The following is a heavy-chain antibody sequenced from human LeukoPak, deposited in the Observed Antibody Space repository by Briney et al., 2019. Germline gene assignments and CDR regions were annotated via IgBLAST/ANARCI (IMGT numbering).Heavy chain of an antibody. CDR2: IYYSGST. Sequence: SETLSLTCTVSGGSISSSSYYWGWIRQPPGKGLEWIGSIYYSGSTYYNPSLKSRVTISVDTSKNQFSLKLSSVTAADTAVYYCARGSVRTSSSFDYWGQGTLVTVSS. CDR1: GGSISSSSYY. J-gene: IGHJ4*02. D-gene: IGHD6-13*01. V-gene: IGHV4-39*07. CDR3: ARGSVRTSSSFDY.